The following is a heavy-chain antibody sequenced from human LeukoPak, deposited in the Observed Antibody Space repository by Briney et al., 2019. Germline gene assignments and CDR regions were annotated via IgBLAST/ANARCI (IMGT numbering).Heavy chain of an antibody. J-gene: IGHJ4*02. CDR2: ISSSGSTI. CDR1: GFTFSSYE. CDR3: ARDPDYGDYAIDY. V-gene: IGHV3-48*03. D-gene: IGHD4-17*01. Sequence: GGSLRLSCAASGFTFSSYEMNWVRQAPGKGLEWVSYISSSGSTIYYADSVKGRFTISRDNAKNSLYLQMNSLRAEDTAVYYCARDPDYGDYAIDYWGQGTLVTVSS.